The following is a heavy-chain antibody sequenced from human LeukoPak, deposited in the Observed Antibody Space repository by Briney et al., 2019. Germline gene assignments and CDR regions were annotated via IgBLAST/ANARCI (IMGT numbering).Heavy chain of an antibody. CDR1: GFTVSSNY. J-gene: IGHJ4*02. CDR3: AGDKTTGGWYEIDY. CDR2: ISNDGDT. Sequence: GGSLRLSCAASGFTVSSNYMSWVRQAPGKGLEWVSVISNDGDTYYADSVKGRFTISRDTSKNTVSLQMNSLRAEDTAVYYCAGDKTTGGWYEIDYWGQGTLVTVSS. D-gene: IGHD6-19*01. V-gene: IGHV3-53*01.